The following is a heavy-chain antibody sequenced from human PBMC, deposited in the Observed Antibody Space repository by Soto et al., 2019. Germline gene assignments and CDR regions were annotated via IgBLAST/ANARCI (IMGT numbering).Heavy chain of an antibody. J-gene: IGHJ3*02. CDR3: VTRGVGVMHDIDI. CDR1: GFTFSSYG. V-gene: IGHV3-30*03. Sequence: QVQLVESGGGVVQPGRSLRLSCAASGFTFSSYGMHWVRQAPGKGLEWVAVISYDGSNKYYADSVKGRFTISRDNSKNTLYLQMNSLRAEDTALSYCVTRGVGVMHDIDIWGQGTMVTVSS. D-gene: IGHD3-16*01. CDR2: ISYDGSNK.